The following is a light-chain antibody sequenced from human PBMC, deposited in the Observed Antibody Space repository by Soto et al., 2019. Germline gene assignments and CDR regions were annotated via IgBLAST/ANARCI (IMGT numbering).Light chain of an antibody. V-gene: IGLV1-40*01. J-gene: IGLJ2*01. CDR2: GNT. Sequence: QSVLTQPPSVSGAPGQRVTISCTGSSSNIGAGYDVHWYQQLPGTAPKLLVHGNTVRPSGVPDRFSGSKSGSSASLAITGLQAEDEADYYCQSYDSSLSGWLFGGGTKLTVL. CDR3: QSYDSSLSGWL. CDR1: SSNIGAGYD.